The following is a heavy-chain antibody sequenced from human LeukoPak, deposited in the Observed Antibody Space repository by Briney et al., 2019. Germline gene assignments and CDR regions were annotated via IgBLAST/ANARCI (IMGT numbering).Heavy chain of an antibody. CDR2: IYHSGST. D-gene: IGHD5-24*01. CDR3: ARGVGRWLQKEYYFDY. Sequence: SETLSLTCAVSGNSISSGNHWGWIRQPPGKGLEWIGSIYHSGSTNYNPSLKSRVTISIETSKNQFSLNLTSVTAADTAVYYCARGVGRWLQKEYYFDYWGQGTLVTVSS. CDR1: GNSISSGNH. V-gene: IGHV4-38-2*01. J-gene: IGHJ4*02.